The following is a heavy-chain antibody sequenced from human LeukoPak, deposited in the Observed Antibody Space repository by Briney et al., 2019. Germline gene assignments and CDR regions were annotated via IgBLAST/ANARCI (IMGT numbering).Heavy chain of an antibody. Sequence: SGGSLRLSCAASGFTFSSYAMSWVRQAPGKGREWVSSISGSGGTTYYAESVKGRFTISRDNSKNTLYLQMNSLRAEETAVYYCAKGLSSGWNLKGSDYWGQGTLVIVSS. V-gene: IGHV3-23*01. CDR1: GFTFSSYA. D-gene: IGHD6-19*01. CDR3: AKGLSSGWNLKGSDY. J-gene: IGHJ4*02. CDR2: ISGSGGTT.